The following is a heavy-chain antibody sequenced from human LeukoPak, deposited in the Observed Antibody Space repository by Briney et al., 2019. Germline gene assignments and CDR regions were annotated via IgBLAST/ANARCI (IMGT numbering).Heavy chain of an antibody. Sequence: GGSLRLSCAASGFTFSSYEMNWVRQAPGKGLEWVSYISSSGSTTYYADSVKGRFTISRDNAKNSLYLQMNSLRAEDTAVYYCARAVWSGFPYYFDYWGQGTLVTVSS. V-gene: IGHV3-48*03. D-gene: IGHD3-3*01. CDR3: ARAVWSGFPYYFDY. CDR2: ISSSGSTT. CDR1: GFTFSSYE. J-gene: IGHJ4*02.